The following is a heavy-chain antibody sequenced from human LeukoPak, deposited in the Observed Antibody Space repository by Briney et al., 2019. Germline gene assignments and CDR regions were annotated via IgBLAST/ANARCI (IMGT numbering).Heavy chain of an antibody. D-gene: IGHD6-13*01. CDR2: ITGSGGNK. Sequence: PGGSLRLSCVVSGFTFSSYAMCWVRQPPGKGLEWVSVITGSGGNKYYADSVEGRFTISKDNSKNAVYLQMSSLRVDDTAVYYCAKAASSSWHSYYDGMDVWGQGTTVTVSS. CDR1: GFTFSSYA. J-gene: IGHJ6*02. V-gene: IGHV3-23*01. CDR3: AKAASSSWHSYYDGMDV.